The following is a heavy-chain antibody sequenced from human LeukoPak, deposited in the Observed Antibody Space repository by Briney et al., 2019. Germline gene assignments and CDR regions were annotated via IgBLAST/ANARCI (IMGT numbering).Heavy chain of an antibody. CDR3: ARDYGSNSPYFDY. Sequence: PSETLSLTCTVSGGSISSHYWSWIRQPPGKGLEWIGYIYYSGSTNYNPSLKSRVTISVDTSKNQFSLKLSSVTAADTAVYYCARDYGSNSPYFDYWGQGTLVTVSS. J-gene: IGHJ4*02. CDR1: GGSISSHY. CDR2: IYYSGST. V-gene: IGHV4-59*11. D-gene: IGHD4-23*01.